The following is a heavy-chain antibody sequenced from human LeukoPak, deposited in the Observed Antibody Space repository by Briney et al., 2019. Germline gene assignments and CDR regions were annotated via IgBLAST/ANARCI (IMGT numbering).Heavy chain of an antibody. CDR3: ARGRYGAVADLYFDY. Sequence: EASVKVSCKASGYTFTGYYLHWVRQAPGQGLEWMGWINPNSGGTNYAQKFQGRVTMTRDTSISTAYMELSRLRSDDTAVYYCARGRYGAVADLYFDYWGQGTLVTVSS. D-gene: IGHD6-13*01. V-gene: IGHV1-2*02. CDR2: INPNSGGT. J-gene: IGHJ4*02. CDR1: GYTFTGYY.